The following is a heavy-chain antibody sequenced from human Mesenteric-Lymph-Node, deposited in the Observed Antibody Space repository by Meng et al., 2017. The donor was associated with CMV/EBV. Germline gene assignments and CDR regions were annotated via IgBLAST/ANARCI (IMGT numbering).Heavy chain of an antibody. CDR3: AREPGYSGYEYGGYYFDY. CDR1: FSSKA. CDR2: IIPIFGTE. V-gene: IGHV1-69*01. J-gene: IGHJ4*02. D-gene: IGHD5-12*01. Sequence: FSSKAISWVLQATGQGLGWMGGIIPIFGTENYEQKFQGNVTITADESTSTAYMELSSLRSEDTAVYYCAREPGYSGYEYGGYYFDYWGQGTLVTVSS.